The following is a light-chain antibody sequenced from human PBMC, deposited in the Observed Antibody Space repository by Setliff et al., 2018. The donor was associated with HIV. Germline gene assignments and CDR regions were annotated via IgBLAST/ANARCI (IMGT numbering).Light chain of an antibody. Sequence: QSVLTQPASVSGSPGRSITISCTGTSSDVGNYNLVSWYQHYPGKAPKLIIYEVDKRPSGVSSRFSGSKSGNAASLTISGLQAEDEADYHCCSYAGESTFVVGGGTKVTV. CDR3: CSYAGESTFV. J-gene: IGLJ2*01. CDR1: SSDVGNYNL. V-gene: IGLV2-23*02. CDR2: EVD.